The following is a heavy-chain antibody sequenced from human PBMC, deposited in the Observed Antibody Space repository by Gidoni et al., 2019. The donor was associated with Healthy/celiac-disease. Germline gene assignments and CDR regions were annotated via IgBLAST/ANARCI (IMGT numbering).Heavy chain of an antibody. Sequence: QLQLQESGPGLVKPSETLSLTCTVSGGSISSSSYYWGWIRQPPGKGLEWIGSIYYSGSTYYNPSLKSRVTISVDTSKNQFSLKLSSVTAADTAVYYCARSREGGAVAGIFPTGYWGQGTLVTVSS. D-gene: IGHD6-19*01. V-gene: IGHV4-39*01. CDR1: GGSISSSSYY. J-gene: IGHJ4*02. CDR2: IYYSGST. CDR3: ARSREGGAVAGIFPTGY.